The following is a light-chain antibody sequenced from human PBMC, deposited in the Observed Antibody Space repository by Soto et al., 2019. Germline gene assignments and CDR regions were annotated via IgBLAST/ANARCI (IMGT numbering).Light chain of an antibody. CDR1: SSDVGTYNL. V-gene: IGLV2-23*01. CDR3: TSFARGSTLV. CDR2: ATS. Sequence: QSVLTQPPSVSGSPGQSITISCTGTSSDVGTYNLVSWYQQYPGKAPKLMIYATSKRPSGVSNRFSGSKSGDTASLTISGLQAEDEADYYCTSFARGSTLVFGGGTKLTVL. J-gene: IGLJ3*02.